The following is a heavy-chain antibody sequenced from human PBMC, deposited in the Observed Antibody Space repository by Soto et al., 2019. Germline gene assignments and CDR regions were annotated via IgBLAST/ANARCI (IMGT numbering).Heavy chain of an antibody. CDR3: ARQHAYGDYAHPG. Sequence: QVQLVQSGAEVKKPGSSVKVSCKASGGTFSSYAISWVRQAPGQGLEWMGGIIPIFGTANYAQKFQGRVTITADESTSTAYRELSSPRSEDTAVYYCARQHAYGDYAHPGWGQGTLSPSPQ. J-gene: IGHJ4*02. CDR1: GGTFSSYA. D-gene: IGHD4-17*01. CDR2: IIPIFGTA. V-gene: IGHV1-69*12.